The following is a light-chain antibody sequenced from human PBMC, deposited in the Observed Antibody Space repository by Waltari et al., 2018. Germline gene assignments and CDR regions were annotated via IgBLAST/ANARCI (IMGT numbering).Light chain of an antibody. V-gene: IGKV3-15*01. CDR3: HQYNNWPRT. CDR1: QSVSSK. J-gene: IGKJ1*01. Sequence: EIVMTQSPATLSVSPGERATLSCRASQSVSSKLAWYQQKPGQAPRFLIYGASTRATGIPARFSGSGSGTEFTLTISSLQSEDFAVYYCHQYNNWPRTFGQGTKVEIK. CDR2: GAS.